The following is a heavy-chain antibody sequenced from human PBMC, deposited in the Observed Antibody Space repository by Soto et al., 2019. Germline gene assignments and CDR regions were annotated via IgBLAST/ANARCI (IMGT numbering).Heavy chain of an antibody. V-gene: IGHV3-23*01. Sequence: GGSMIVSCGAAGFTMSSSSMSWVSKDPGKGLEWVSSISGSAGSTYYADSVKGRFTISRDNSRNMLYLQMNSLRADDTAVYYCARDSRDSSWYWDLDYWGQGTLVTVLL. J-gene: IGHJ4*02. CDR2: ISGSAGST. CDR1: GFTMSSSS. CDR3: ARDSRDSSWYWDLDY. D-gene: IGHD6-13*01.